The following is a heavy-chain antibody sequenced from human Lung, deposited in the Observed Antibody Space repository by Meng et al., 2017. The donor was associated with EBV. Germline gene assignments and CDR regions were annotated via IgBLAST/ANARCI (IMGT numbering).Heavy chain of an antibody. V-gene: IGHV6-1*01. CDR2: TYYRSKWYN. CDR1: GDSVSSSSAA. CDR3: ARGATSVFDL. J-gene: IGHJ2*01. Sequence: QVQLQQSGPGPVKPSQTPSLTCVSSGDSVSSSSAAWTWIRQSPSRGLEWLGRTYYRSKWYNDYAVFVKSRITINPDTSKNQFSLQLNSVTPEDTAVYYCARGATSVFDLWGRGTLVTVSS.